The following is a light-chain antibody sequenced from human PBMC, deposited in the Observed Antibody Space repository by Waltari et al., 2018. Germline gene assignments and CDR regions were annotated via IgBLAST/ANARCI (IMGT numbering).Light chain of an antibody. CDR2: EVS. V-gene: IGLV2-18*02. CDR1: SSDVGGYNR. J-gene: IGLJ1*01. CDR3: NSYKTGSSYV. Sequence: QSALTQPPSVSGSPGQSVTISCTGTSSDVGGYNRVSWYQQPPGTAPKLMIYEVSNSPSVFPFCFSGSNSGNTASLTISGLQAEDEADYYCNSYKTGSSYVFGTGTKVTVL.